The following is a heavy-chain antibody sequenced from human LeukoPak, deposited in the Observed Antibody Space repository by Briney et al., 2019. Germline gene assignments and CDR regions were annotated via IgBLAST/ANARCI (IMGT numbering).Heavy chain of an antibody. CDR2: IYTSGST. V-gene: IGHV4-61*02. Sequence: SETLSLTCTVSGGSISSSSYYWSWIRQPAGKGLEWIGRIYTSGSTNYNPSLKSRVTMSVDTSKNQFSLKLSSVTAADTAVYYCARVWGRAGTTSWFDPWGQGTLVTVSS. J-gene: IGHJ5*02. D-gene: IGHD1-7*01. CDR3: ARVWGRAGTTSWFDP. CDR1: GGSISSSSYY.